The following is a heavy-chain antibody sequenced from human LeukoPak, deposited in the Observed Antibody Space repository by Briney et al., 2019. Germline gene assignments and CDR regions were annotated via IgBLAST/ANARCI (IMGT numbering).Heavy chain of an antibody. Sequence: GGSLRLSCAASGFTFSSYSMNWVRQAPGKGLEWVSSISSSSSYIYYADSVKGRFTISRDNAKNSLYLQMNSLRAEDTALYYCARGRRSSSSGDAFDIWGQGTMVTVSS. J-gene: IGHJ3*02. CDR2: ISSSSSYI. V-gene: IGHV3-21*04. CDR3: ARGRRSSSSGDAFDI. CDR1: GFTFSSYS. D-gene: IGHD6-6*01.